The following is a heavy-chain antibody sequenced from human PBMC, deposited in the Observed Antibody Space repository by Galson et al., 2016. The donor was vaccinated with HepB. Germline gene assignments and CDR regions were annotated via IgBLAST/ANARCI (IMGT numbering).Heavy chain of an antibody. Sequence: RLSCAASGFFFSNFVMTWVRQAPGKGLEWVSDISDNTAGTKYADSVKGRFTISRDNSKNTVYLQMNSLRGEDTALYYCAKRMSYSYYYAMDIWGQGTTVTVSS. D-gene: IGHD2-15*01. V-gene: IGHV3-23*01. J-gene: IGHJ6*02. CDR1: GFFFSNFV. CDR3: AKRMSYSYYYAMDI. CDR2: ISDNTAGT.